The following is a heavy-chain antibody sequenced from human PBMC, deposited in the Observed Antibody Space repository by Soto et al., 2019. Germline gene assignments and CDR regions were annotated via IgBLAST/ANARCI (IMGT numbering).Heavy chain of an antibody. CDR2: ISSSSSTI. Sequence: EVQVVESGGGLVQPGGSLRRSCAASGFTFSSNSMNWVRQAPGKGLEWISYISSSSSTIYADSVKGRFTISRYNAKNSLYLQMNSLRDEDTAVYYCARVIWSGHLTSDLWGQGTLVTVSS. CDR3: ARVIWSGHLTSDL. D-gene: IGHD3-3*01. J-gene: IGHJ5*02. V-gene: IGHV3-48*02. CDR1: GFTFSSNS.